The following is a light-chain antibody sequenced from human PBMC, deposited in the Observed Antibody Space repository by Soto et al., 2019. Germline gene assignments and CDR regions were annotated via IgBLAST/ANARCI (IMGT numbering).Light chain of an antibody. Sequence: DIQMTQSPSSLSASVGDRVTITCRASQSISNYLNWYQQKPGKAPKLLMYAASSLQSGVPSRFSDGGSETVFTHTLSSLQPQDLTTYCGKQSYSTHRTFGQGPQVEI. J-gene: IGKJ1*01. CDR2: AAS. CDR1: QSISNY. CDR3: KQSYSTHRT. V-gene: IGKV1-39*01.